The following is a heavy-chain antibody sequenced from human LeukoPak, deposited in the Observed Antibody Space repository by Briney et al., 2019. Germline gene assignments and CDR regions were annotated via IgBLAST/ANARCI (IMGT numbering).Heavy chain of an antibody. Sequence: GASVKVSCKASGDSLSNYVFSWVRQAPGQGLEWVGRIIPQLGVINHAQQFQDRIKFTADTFTADTSTTTVYMELSSLRSEDTAVYYCASGIFGTPGAFDIWGQGTMVTVSS. CDR3: ASGIFGTPGAFDI. V-gene: IGHV1-69*04. D-gene: IGHD3-3*01. CDR1: GDSLSNYV. J-gene: IGHJ3*02. CDR2: IIPQLGVI.